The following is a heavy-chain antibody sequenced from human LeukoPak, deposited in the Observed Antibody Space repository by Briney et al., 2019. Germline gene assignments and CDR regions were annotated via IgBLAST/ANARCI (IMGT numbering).Heavy chain of an antibody. J-gene: IGHJ4*02. CDR3: ARLRDGYTWDY. D-gene: IGHD5-24*01. Sequence: PSETLSLTCTVSGYSISSGYYWGWIRPPPGKGLEWIGSIHHSGSTHKNPSLKSRVAISVDTSKKQFSLKLSSVTPADTAVHYCARLRDGYTWDYWGQGTLVTVSS. CDR1: GYSISSGYY. CDR2: IHHSGST. V-gene: IGHV4-38-2*02.